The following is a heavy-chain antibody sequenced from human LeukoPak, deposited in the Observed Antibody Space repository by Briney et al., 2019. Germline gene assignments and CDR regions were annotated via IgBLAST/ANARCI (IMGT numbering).Heavy chain of an antibody. CDR2: IIPIFGTA. D-gene: IGHD1-26*01. CDR1: GGTFSSYA. V-gene: IGHV1-69*06. CDR3: ARLNYGPYSGIDY. Sequence: SVKVSCKASGGTFSSYAISWVRQAPGQGLEWMGRIIPIFGTANYAQKFQGRVTITADKSTSTAYMELSSLRSEDTAVYYCARLNYGPYSGIDYWGQGTLVTVSS. J-gene: IGHJ4*02.